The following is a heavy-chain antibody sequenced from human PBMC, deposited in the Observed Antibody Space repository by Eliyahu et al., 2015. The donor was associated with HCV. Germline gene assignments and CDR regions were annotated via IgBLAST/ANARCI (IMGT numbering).Heavy chain of an antibody. CDR1: GFTFXSXA. CDR2: ISGSGGXT. D-gene: IGHD3-10*01. CDR3: AKLAFRWFGELLNWFDP. J-gene: IGHJ5*02. Sequence: EVQLLESGGGLVQPGGSXXLSCAASGFTFXSXAXXXVRQAPGKGLGWXSAISGSGGXTYYADSXKGRFTISRDNSKNTLYLQMNSLRAEDTAVYYCAKLAFRWFGELLNWFDPWGQGTLVTVSS. V-gene: IGHV3-23*01.